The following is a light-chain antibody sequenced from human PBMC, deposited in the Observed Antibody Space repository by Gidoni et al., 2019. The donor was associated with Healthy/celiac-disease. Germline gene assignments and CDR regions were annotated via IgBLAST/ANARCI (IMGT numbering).Light chain of an antibody. CDR3: QSYDSSLSGYAV. CDR1: SSNIGAGYD. J-gene: IGLJ7*01. V-gene: IGLV1-40*01. Sequence: QSVLTPPPSVSGAPVPRVTISCTGSSSNIGAGYDVHWYQQLPGTAPKLLIYGNSNRPSGVPDRFSGSKSGTSASLAITGLQAEDEADYYCQSYDSSLSGYAVFGGGTQLTVL. CDR2: GNS.